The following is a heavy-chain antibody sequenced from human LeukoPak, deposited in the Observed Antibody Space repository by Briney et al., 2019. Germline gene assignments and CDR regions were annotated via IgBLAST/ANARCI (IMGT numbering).Heavy chain of an antibody. CDR1: GYTFTSYA. Sequence: ASVKVSCKASGYTFTSYAMHWVRQAPGQRLEWMEWINAGNGNTKYSQKFQGRVTIARDTSASTAYMELSSLRSEDTAVYYCARVVISGQTARAPYFDYWGQGTLVTVSS. D-gene: IGHD1-26*01. J-gene: IGHJ4*02. CDR2: INAGNGNT. CDR3: ARVVISGQTARAPYFDY. V-gene: IGHV1-3*01.